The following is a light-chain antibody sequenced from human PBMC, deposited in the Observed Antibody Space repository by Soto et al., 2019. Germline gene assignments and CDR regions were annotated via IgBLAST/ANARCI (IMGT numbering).Light chain of an antibody. Sequence: EVGLTQSAATLSLSPGERGTLYCRASESVTDYLAWYQQKPGQAPRLLVYGASSRATGISDRFSGSGSGTDFTLTISRLEPEDFAVYYCQHYVSPPIPFGQGTRLEIK. CDR2: GAS. CDR1: ESVTDY. J-gene: IGKJ5*01. V-gene: IGKV3-20*01. CDR3: QHYVSPPIP.